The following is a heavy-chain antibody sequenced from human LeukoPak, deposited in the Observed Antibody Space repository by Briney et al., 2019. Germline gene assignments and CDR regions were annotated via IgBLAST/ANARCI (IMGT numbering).Heavy chain of an antibody. CDR2: ISSNGGST. D-gene: IGHD2-2*01. J-gene: IGHJ3*02. V-gene: IGHV3-64D*06. Sequence: QPGGSLRLSCSASGFTFSSYAMHLVRQAPGKGMEYVSAISSNGGSTYYADSVKGRFTISRDNSKNTLYLQMSSLRAEDTAVYYCVKQYCSSTSCYFAFDIWGQGTMVTVSS. CDR1: GFTFSSYA. CDR3: VKQYCSSTSCYFAFDI.